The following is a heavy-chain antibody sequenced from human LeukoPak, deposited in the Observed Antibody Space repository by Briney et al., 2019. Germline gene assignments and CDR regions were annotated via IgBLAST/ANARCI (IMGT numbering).Heavy chain of an antibody. D-gene: IGHD6-13*01. V-gene: IGHV3-23*01. J-gene: IGHJ5*02. CDR2: IGGGGLGT. CDR3: AKDLWGSWNWFDA. CDR1: GFTFGSYG. Sequence: GGSLRLTCAASGFTFGSYGMTWVRQAPGKGLEWVSAIGGGGLGTYYADSVKGRSTISRDNSRNTLYLQMNSLRVEDTAKYYCAKDLWGSWNWFDAWGQGTLVTVSS.